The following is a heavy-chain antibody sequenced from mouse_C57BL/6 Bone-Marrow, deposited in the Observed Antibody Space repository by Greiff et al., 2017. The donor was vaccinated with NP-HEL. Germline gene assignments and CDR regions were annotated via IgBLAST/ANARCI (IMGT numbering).Heavy chain of an antibody. D-gene: IGHD3-2*02. Sequence: VQLQQSDAELVKPGASVKISCKVSGYTFTDHTIHWMKQRPEQGLEWIGYIYPRAGSTKYNEKFKGKATLTADKSSSTAYMQLNSLTSEDSAVYFCARWRGNSSGFFDYWGQGTTLTVSS. V-gene: IGHV1-78*01. J-gene: IGHJ2*01. CDR1: GYTFTDHT. CDR3: ARWRGNSSGFFDY. CDR2: IYPRAGST.